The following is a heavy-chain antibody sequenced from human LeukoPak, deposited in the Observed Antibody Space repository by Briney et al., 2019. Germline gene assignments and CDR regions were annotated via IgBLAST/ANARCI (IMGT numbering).Heavy chain of an antibody. J-gene: IGHJ5*02. D-gene: IGHD2-2*01. CDR1: GGTFSSYA. CDR3: ASERYCSSTSCYLPINWFDP. Sequence: SVKVSCKASGGTFSSYAISWVRQAPGQGLEWMGGIIPIFGTANYAQKFQGRVTITTDESTSTAYMELSSQRSEDTAVYYCASERYCSSTSCYLPINWFDPWGQGTLVAVSS. V-gene: IGHV1-69*05. CDR2: IIPIFGTA.